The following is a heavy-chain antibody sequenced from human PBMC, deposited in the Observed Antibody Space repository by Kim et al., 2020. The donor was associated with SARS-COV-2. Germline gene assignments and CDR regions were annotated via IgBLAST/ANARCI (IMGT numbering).Heavy chain of an antibody. CDR3: ARGYGSGSYPLYYYYYGMDV. CDR2: INHSGST. Sequence: SETLSLTCAVYGGSFSGYYWSWIRQPPGKGLEWIGEINHSGSTNYNPSLKSRVTISVDTSKNQFSLKLSSVTAADTAVYYCARGYGSGSYPLYYYYYGMDVWGQGTTVTVSS. V-gene: IGHV4-34*01. D-gene: IGHD3-10*01. CDR1: GGSFSGYY. J-gene: IGHJ6*02.